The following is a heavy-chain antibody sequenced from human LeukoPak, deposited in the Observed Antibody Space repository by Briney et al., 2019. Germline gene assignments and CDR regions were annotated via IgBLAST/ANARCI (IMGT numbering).Heavy chain of an antibody. CDR1: GFSFSTCG. Sequence: GGSLRLSCATSGFSFSTCGMHWVRQAPGKGLDWVAVISYDGSDKYYADSVKGRFTISRDNSKNTLYLRMNSLRAEDTAVYYCAKDYNYGYGYYFDYWGQGILVTVSS. J-gene: IGHJ4*02. CDR3: AKDYNYGYGYYFDY. V-gene: IGHV3-30*18. CDR2: ISYDGSDK. D-gene: IGHD3-10*01.